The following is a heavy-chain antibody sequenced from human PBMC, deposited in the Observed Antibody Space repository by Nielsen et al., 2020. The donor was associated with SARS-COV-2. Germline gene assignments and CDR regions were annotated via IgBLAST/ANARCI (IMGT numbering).Heavy chain of an antibody. Sequence: GGSLRLSCAASGFTFSSYAMHWVRQVPGKGLEWVAVISYDGSNKYYADSVKGRFTISRDNSKNTLYLQMNSLRAEDTALYYCAKDTPGMDVWGQGTTVTVSS. CDR1: GFTFSSYA. J-gene: IGHJ6*02. V-gene: IGHV3-30-3*01. CDR3: AKDTPGMDV. CDR2: ISYDGSNK.